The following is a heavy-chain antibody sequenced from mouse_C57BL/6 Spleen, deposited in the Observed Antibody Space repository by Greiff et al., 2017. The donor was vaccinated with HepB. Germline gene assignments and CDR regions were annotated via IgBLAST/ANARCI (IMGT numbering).Heavy chain of an antibody. CDR2: IWSGGST. CDR1: GFSLTSYG. Sequence: QVQLQQSGPGLVQPSQRLSITCTVSGFSLTSYGVHWVRQSPGKGLEWLGVIWSGGSTDYNAAFISRLSISKDNSKSQVFFKMNSLQADDTAIYYCARAIYYYGSSLYYYAMDYWGQGTSVTVSS. D-gene: IGHD1-1*01. V-gene: IGHV2-2*01. CDR3: ARAIYYYGSSLYYYAMDY. J-gene: IGHJ4*01.